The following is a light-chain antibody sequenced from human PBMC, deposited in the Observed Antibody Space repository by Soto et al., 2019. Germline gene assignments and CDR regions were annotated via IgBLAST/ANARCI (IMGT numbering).Light chain of an antibody. CDR1: QGISSY. CDR2: DAS. Sequence: DILLTQSPSLLSSSVGDRVTITCRASQGISSYLAWFQQKPGKAPNLLIYDASTLQSGVPSRFSGSGSGTDFTLSVSRLEPEDFAVYFCQQYGSSPATFGQGTKVDI. CDR3: QQYGSSPAT. J-gene: IGKJ1*01. V-gene: IGKV1-9*01.